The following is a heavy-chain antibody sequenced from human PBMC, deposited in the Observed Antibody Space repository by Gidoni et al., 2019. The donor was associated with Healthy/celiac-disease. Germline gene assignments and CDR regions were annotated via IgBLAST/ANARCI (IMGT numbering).Heavy chain of an antibody. CDR3: ARDRIGNIVATIFYYYYYGM. D-gene: IGHD5-12*01. J-gene: IGHJ6*01. CDR1: GFTFSSYA. V-gene: IGHV3-30-3*01. Sequence: QVQLVESGGGVVQPGRSLRLSCAASGFTFSSYAMHWVRQAPGKGLEWVAVISYDGSNKYYADSVKGRFTISRDNSKNTLYLQMNSLRAEDTAVYYCARDRIGNIVATIFYYYYYGM. CDR2: ISYDGSNK.